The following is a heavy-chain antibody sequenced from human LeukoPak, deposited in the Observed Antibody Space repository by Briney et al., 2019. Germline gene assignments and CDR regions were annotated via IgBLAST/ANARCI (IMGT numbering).Heavy chain of an antibody. Sequence: GGSLRLSCAASGFTFSSYEMNWVRQAPGKGLEWVSYISSSGSTKYYADSVKGRFTISRDNSKNTLYLQMNSLSAEDTAVYYCANSRLVVTAFDIWGQGTMVTVSS. CDR2: ISSSGSTK. CDR3: ANSRLVVTAFDI. D-gene: IGHD3-22*01. J-gene: IGHJ3*02. V-gene: IGHV3-48*03. CDR1: GFTFSSYE.